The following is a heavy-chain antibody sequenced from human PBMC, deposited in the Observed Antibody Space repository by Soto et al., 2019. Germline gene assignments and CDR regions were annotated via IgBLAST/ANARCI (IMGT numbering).Heavy chain of an antibody. CDR2: ISYDGSNK. D-gene: IGHD2-15*01. CDR3: AKAGVSCSGGSCPSPVYSGIDV. Sequence: QVQLVESGGGVVQPGRSLRLSCAASGFTFSSYGMHWVRQAPGKGLEWVAVISYDGSNKYFADSVKGRFTISRDNSKNTVHLQMSSLRAEDTAVYYCAKAGVSCSGGSCPSPVYSGIDVWGQGSTVTVSS. V-gene: IGHV3-30*18. J-gene: IGHJ6*02. CDR1: GFTFSSYG.